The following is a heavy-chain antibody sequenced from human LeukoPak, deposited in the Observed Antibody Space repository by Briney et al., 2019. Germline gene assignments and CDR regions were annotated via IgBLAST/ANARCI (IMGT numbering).Heavy chain of an antibody. CDR1: GGTFSSYA. CDR3: ARGGDRGYSGYDGSPDDYSDY. D-gene: IGHD5-12*01. V-gene: IGHV1-69*05. Sequence: SSVKVSCKASGGTFSSYAISWVRQAPGQGLEWMGGIIPIFGTANYAQKFQGRVTITTDESTSTAYMELSSLRSEDTAVYYCARGGDRGYSGYDGSPDDYSDYWGQGTLVTVSS. CDR2: IIPIFGTA. J-gene: IGHJ4*02.